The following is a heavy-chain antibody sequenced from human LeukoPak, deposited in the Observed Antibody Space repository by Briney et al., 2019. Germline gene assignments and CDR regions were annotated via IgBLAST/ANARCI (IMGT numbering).Heavy chain of an antibody. V-gene: IGHV4-61*02. D-gene: IGHD5-12*01. Sequence: SETLSLTCTVSGGSISSGSYYWSWIRQPAGKGLEWIGRIYTSGSTNYNPSLKSRVTISVDTSKNQFSLKLSSVTAADTAMYYCARVSGYDWESLYDYWGQGSLVTVSS. CDR3: ARVSGYDWESLYDY. CDR2: IYTSGST. J-gene: IGHJ4*02. CDR1: GGSISSGSYY.